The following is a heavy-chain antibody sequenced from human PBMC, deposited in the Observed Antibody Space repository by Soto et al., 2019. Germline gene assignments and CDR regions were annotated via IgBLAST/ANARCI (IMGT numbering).Heavy chain of an antibody. CDR2: IYYSGST. V-gene: IGHV4-31*03. D-gene: IGHD6-13*01. CDR1: GGSISSGGYY. CDR3: ARAAAAGPRGSNYYYYGMDV. Sequence: SETLSLTCTVSGGSISSGGYYWSWIRQHPGKGLEWIGYIYYSGSTYYNPSLKSRVTISVDTSKNQFSLKLSSVTAADTAVYYCARAAAAGPRGSNYYYYGMDVWGQGTTVTVSS. J-gene: IGHJ6*02.